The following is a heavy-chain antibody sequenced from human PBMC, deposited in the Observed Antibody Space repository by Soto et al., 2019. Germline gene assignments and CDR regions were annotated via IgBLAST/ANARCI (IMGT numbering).Heavy chain of an antibody. J-gene: IGHJ3*02. CDR2: IKSKTDGGTT. CDR3: TTRDDSSGYYTPIDAFDI. CDR1: GFTFSNAW. D-gene: IGHD3-22*01. Sequence: GGSLRLSCAASGFTFSNAWMNWVRQAPGKGLEWVGRIKSKTDGGTTDYAAPVKGRFTISRDDSKNTLYLQMNSLKTEDTAVYYCTTRDDSSGYYTPIDAFDIWGQGTMVTVSS. V-gene: IGHV3-15*07.